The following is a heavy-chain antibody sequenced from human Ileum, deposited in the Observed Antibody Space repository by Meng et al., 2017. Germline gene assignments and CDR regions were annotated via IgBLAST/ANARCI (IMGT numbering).Heavy chain of an antibody. Sequence: QVQLQESCLGLVKPSETLSLMCTVSGGSISSSSHCCDWIRQPPGKGLDWIGIICYSGNTYYNPSLKSRVSMSVDTSKKQISLKLNSVTAADTAVYYCARRTGEVDLLDYWGQGTLVTVSS. CDR2: ICYSGNT. CDR3: ARRTGEVDLLDY. D-gene: IGHD7-27*01. V-gene: IGHV4-39*01. J-gene: IGHJ4*02. CDR1: GGSISSSSHC.